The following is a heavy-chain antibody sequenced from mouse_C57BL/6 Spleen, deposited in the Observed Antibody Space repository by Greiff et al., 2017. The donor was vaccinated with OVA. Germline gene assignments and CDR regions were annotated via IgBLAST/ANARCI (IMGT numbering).Heavy chain of an antibody. CDR2: IHPNSGST. Sequence: QVQLQQPGAELVKPGASVKLSCKASGYTFTSYWMHWVQQRPGQGLAWIGMIHPNSGSTYYNEKFKSKATLTVDKSSSTAYMQLSSLTSEDAAVYYCARGIYYDYGDDAWFAYWGQGTLVTVSA. CDR1: GYTFTSYW. CDR3: ARGIYYDYGDDAWFAY. D-gene: IGHD2-4*01. J-gene: IGHJ3*01. V-gene: IGHV1-64*01.